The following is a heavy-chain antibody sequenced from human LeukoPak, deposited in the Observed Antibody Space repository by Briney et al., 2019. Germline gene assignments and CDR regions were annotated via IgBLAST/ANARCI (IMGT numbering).Heavy chain of an antibody. CDR2: IRYDGSNK. V-gene: IGHV3-30*02. CDR3: AKETYSSGWYELDY. Sequence: GGSLSLSCAASGFTFSSYGMHWVRQAPGKGLEWVAFIRYDGSNKYYADSVKGRFTISRDNSKNTLYLQMNSLRAEDTAVYYCAKETYSSGWYELDYWGQGTLVTVSS. CDR1: GFTFSSYG. D-gene: IGHD6-19*01. J-gene: IGHJ4*02.